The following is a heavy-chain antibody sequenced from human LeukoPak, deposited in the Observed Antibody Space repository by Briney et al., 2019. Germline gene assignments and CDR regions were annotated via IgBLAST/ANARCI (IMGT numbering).Heavy chain of an antibody. J-gene: IGHJ4*02. V-gene: IGHV3-48*03. CDR2: ISGTGTTI. D-gene: IGHD5-24*01. CDR1: GFTFSTYE. CDR3: ARVVRDGYNRIDY. Sequence: GGSLRLSCAASGFTFSTYEMNWVRQAPGKGLEWVSYISGTGTTIYYADSVKGRFTISRDNAKKSLYLQMNSLRAEDTAVYYCARVVRDGYNRIDYWGQGTLVTVSS.